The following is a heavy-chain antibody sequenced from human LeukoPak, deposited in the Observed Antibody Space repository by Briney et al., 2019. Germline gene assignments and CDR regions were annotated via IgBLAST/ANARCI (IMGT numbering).Heavy chain of an antibody. J-gene: IGHJ4*02. V-gene: IGHV4-34*01. Sequence: RPSETLSLTCAVYGGSFSGYYWSWIRQPPGKGLEWIGEINHSGSTNYNPSLKSRVTISVDTSKNQFSLKLSSVTAADTAVYYCARGLPDQPFTIFGVVIHYFDYWGQGTLVTVSS. CDR3: ARGLPDQPFTIFGVVIHYFDY. CDR1: GGSFSGYY. CDR2: INHSGST. D-gene: IGHD3-3*01.